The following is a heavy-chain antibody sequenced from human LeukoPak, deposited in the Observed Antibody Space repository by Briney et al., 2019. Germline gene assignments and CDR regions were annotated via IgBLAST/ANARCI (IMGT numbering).Heavy chain of an antibody. D-gene: IGHD2-2*01. CDR3: ARRSTISALDAFVV. Sequence: GGSLRLSCEGSGYSFNNYWIAWVRQMPGKGLEWMGIIYPSDSDTRYRPSFQGQVTMSADESSNIVYVQWSTLEASDTAKYFFARRSTISALDAFVVWGQGTMVIVSS. CDR2: IYPSDSDT. V-gene: IGHV5-51*01. CDR1: GYSFNNYW. J-gene: IGHJ3*01.